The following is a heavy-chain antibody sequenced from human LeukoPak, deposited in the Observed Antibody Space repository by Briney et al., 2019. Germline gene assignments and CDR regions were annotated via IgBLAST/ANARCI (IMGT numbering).Heavy chain of an antibody. CDR3: ARVGVDSSGYYLLDY. Sequence: NASETLSLTCTVSGGSISSYYWSWIRQPPGKGLEWIGYIYYSGSTNYNPSLKSRVTISVDTSKNQFSLKLSFVTAADTAVYYCARVGVDSSGYYLLDYWGQGTLVTVSS. CDR2: IYYSGST. CDR1: GGSISSYY. J-gene: IGHJ4*02. D-gene: IGHD3-22*01. V-gene: IGHV4-59*01.